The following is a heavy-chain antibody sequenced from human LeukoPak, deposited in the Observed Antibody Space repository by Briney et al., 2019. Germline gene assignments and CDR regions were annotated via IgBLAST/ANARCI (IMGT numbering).Heavy chain of an antibody. CDR3: ARGGKWLQIDY. CDR1: GGSISSDY. J-gene: IGHJ4*02. CDR2: IYYSGTT. Sequence: SETLSLTCTVSGGSISSDYWSWIRQPPGKGLEWIGYIYYSGTTNYNPSLKSRVTISADTSKNQFSLKLTSVTAAATAVYFCARGGKWLQIDYWGQGTLVTVSS. D-gene: IGHD5-24*01. V-gene: IGHV4-59*01.